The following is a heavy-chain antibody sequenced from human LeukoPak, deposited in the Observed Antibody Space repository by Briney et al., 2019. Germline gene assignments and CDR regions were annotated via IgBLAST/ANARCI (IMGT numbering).Heavy chain of an antibody. V-gene: IGHV1-69*13. CDR2: IIPIFGTA. Sequence: ASVKVSCKASGGTFSSYAISWVRQAPGQGLEWMGGIIPIFGTANYAQKFQGRVTITADESTSTAYMELSSLRSEDTAVYYCARDPGGHSYGYNWFDPWGQGTLVTVSS. CDR3: ARDPGGHSYGYNWFDP. CDR1: GGTFSSYA. D-gene: IGHD5-18*01. J-gene: IGHJ5*02.